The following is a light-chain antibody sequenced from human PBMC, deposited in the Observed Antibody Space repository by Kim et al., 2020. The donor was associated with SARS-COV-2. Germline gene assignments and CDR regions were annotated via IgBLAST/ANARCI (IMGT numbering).Light chain of an antibody. J-gene: IGKJ2*02. V-gene: IGKV1-5*03. CDR3: QQHYRDPCT. CDR2: KAS. Sequence: DIQITQSPSTLSTSVGDRVTITCRASQSISTWLAWYQQKPGKAPKLMIYKASNLESGVPSRFSGSGSGTEFTLTISSLQPDDFATYYCQQHYRDPCTFGQGTKVDIK. CDR1: QSISTW.